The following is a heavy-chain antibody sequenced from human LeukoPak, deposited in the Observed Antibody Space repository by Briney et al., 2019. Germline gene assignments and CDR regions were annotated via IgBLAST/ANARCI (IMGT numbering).Heavy chain of an antibody. Sequence: GGSLRLSCAASGFTFSSYSMNWVRQAPGKGLEWVSSISSSSSYIYYADSVKGRFTISRDNAKNSLYLQMNSLGAEDTAVYYCARVWDYYGMDVWGQGTTVTVSS. CDR2: ISSSSSYI. J-gene: IGHJ6*02. V-gene: IGHV3-21*01. D-gene: IGHD3-16*01. CDR1: GFTFSSYS. CDR3: ARVWDYYGMDV.